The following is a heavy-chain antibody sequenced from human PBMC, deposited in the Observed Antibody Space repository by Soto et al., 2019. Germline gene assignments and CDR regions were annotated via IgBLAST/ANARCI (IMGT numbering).Heavy chain of an antibody. J-gene: IGHJ6*02. D-gene: IGHD3-9*01. CDR3: ARDSDIYYGMDA. CDR1: GFTFSVHS. Sequence: GGSLRLSCAASGFTFSVHSMNWVRRAPGKGLEWVSYISSTSSARYYADSVRGRFTISRDNVKYSLYLQMNSLTDEDTAVYYCARDSDIYYGMDAWGQGTTVTVSS. CDR2: ISSTSSAR. V-gene: IGHV3-48*02.